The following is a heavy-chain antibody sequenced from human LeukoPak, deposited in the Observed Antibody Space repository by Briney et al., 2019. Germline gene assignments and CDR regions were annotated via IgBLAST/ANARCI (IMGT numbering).Heavy chain of an antibody. CDR1: GGSFSGYY. Sequence: PSETLSLTCAVYGGSFSGYYWSWIRQPPGKGLEWIGEINHSGSTNYNPSLKSRVTISVDTSKNQFSLKLSSVTAADTAVYYCARGVRSSTSCYGPDFDYWGQGTLVTVSS. V-gene: IGHV4-34*01. J-gene: IGHJ4*02. D-gene: IGHD2-2*01. CDR3: ARGVRSSTSCYGPDFDY. CDR2: INHSGST.